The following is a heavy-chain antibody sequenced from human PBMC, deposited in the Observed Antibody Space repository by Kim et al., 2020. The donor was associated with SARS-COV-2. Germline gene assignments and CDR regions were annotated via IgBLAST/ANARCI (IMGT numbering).Heavy chain of an antibody. CDR3: ARPRGTYYDILTGFEAYYSYYGMDV. CDR2: ISSSSSYI. Sequence: GGSLRLSCAASGFTFSSYSMNWVRQAPGKGLEWVSSISSSSSYIYYADSVKGRFTISRDNAKNSLYLQMNSLRAEDTAVYYCARPRGTYYDILTGFEAYYSYYGMDVWGQGATGTDS. CDR1: GFTFSSYS. D-gene: IGHD3-9*01. J-gene: IGHJ6*02. V-gene: IGHV3-21*01.